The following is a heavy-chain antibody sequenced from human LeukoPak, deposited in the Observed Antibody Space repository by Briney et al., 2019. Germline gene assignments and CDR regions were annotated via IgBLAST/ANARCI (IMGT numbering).Heavy chain of an antibody. D-gene: IGHD3-16*02. V-gene: IGHV4-59*12. Sequence: SETLSLTCTVSGGSISSYYWSWIRQPPGKGLEWIGYIYYSGSTNYNPSLKSRVTISVDTSKNQFSLKLSSVTAADTAVYYCARTILDDYVWGSYHHFDYWGQGTLVTVSS. J-gene: IGHJ4*02. CDR1: GGSISSYY. CDR2: IYYSGST. CDR3: ARTILDDYVWGSYHHFDY.